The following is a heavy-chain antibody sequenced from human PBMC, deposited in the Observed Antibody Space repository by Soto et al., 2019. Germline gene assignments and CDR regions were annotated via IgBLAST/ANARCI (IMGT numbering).Heavy chain of an antibody. V-gene: IGHV4-34*01. CDR1: GGSFSGYY. D-gene: IGHD2-8*02. Sequence: SETRSLTCAVYGGSFSGYYWTWIRQPPGTGLEWIGEINHSGSTNYNPSLKSRVTISVDTSKNQFSLKLTSVTAADTAAYYCARDKITGLFDYWGQGTLVT. J-gene: IGHJ4*02. CDR3: ARDKITGLFDY. CDR2: INHSGST.